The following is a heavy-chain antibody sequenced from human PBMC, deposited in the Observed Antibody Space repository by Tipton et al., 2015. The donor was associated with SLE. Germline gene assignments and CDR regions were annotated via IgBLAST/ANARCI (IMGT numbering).Heavy chain of an antibody. CDR1: GFTFSSYW. CDR3: ASLDGGNQWYYYGMDV. J-gene: IGHJ6*02. Sequence: GSLRLSCAASGFTFSSYWMSWVRQAPGKGLEWVANIKQDGSEKYYVDSVKGRFTISRDNVKNSLYLQMNSLRAEDTAVYYCASLDGGNQWYYYGMDVWGQGTTVTVSS. V-gene: IGHV3-7*01. CDR2: IKQDGSEK. D-gene: IGHD4-23*01.